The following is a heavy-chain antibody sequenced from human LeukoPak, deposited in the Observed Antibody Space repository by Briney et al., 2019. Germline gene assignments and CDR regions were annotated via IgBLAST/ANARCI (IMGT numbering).Heavy chain of an antibody. V-gene: IGHV1-69*04. D-gene: IGHD3-3*01. CDR2: IIPIFGIA. CDR1: GGTLSSYA. CDR3: ASGPDFWSGYAAGDAFDI. J-gene: IGHJ3*02. Sequence: GASVKVSCTASGGTLSSYAISWVRQAPGQGLEWMGRIIPIFGIANYAQKFQGRVTITADKSTCTAYMELSSLRSEDTAVYYCASGPDFWSGYAAGDAFDIWGQGTMITVSS.